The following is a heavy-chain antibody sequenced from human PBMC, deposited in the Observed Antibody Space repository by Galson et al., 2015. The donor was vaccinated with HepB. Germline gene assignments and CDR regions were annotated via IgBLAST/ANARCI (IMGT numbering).Heavy chain of an antibody. CDR2: ISFNSRTK. CDR3: ARDREYCSGGNCYSFCDY. J-gene: IGHJ4*02. D-gene: IGHD2-15*01. CDR1: GFTFGTYS. Sequence: SPRLSCAASGFTFGTYSMNWVRQAPGKGLDWVSYISFNSRTKYYADSVKGRFTISRDNAMNSLYPQMNNVRADDTAVYYCARDREYCSGGNCYSFCDYWGQGALVTVSS. V-gene: IGHV3-48*04.